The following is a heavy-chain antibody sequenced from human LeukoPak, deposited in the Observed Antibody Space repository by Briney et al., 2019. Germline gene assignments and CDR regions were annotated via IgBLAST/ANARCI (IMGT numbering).Heavy chain of an antibody. V-gene: IGHV1-69*01. CDR3: ARRRGYDSSGYLALPDAFDI. CDR1: GGTFSSCA. D-gene: IGHD3-22*01. J-gene: IGHJ3*02. CDR2: IIPIFGTA. Sequence: SVKVSCKASGGTFSSCAISWVRQAPGQGLEWMGGIIPIFGTANYAQKFQGRVTITADESTSTAYMELSSLRSEDTAVYYCARRRGYDSSGYLALPDAFDIWGQGTMVTVSS.